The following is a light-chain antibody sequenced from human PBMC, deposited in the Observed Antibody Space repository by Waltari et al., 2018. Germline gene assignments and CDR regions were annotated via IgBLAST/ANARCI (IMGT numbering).Light chain of an antibody. V-gene: IGKV3-11*01. Sequence: EIVLTQSPATLSLSPGESATLSCRASQSVYTYLAWYQQTPGQAPSLLIYDASNRATGIPARFVGSGSGTDFTLTISSLEPEDFAVYYCQERSNWPGGSFGGGTKVEIK. CDR2: DAS. J-gene: IGKJ4*01. CDR3: QERSNWPGGS. CDR1: QSVYTY.